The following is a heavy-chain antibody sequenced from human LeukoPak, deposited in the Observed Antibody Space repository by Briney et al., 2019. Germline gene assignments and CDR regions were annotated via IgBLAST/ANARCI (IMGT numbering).Heavy chain of an antibody. CDR2: IIPIFGTA. J-gene: IGHJ3*02. D-gene: IGHD4/OR15-4a*01. Sequence: ASVKVSCKASGGTFSSYAISWVRQAPGQGLEWMGGIIPIFGTANYAQKFQGRVTITADESTSTAYMELSSLRSEDTAVYYCARDYGETGAFDIWGQGTMVTVSS. V-gene: IGHV1-69*13. CDR3: ARDYGETGAFDI. CDR1: GGTFSSYA.